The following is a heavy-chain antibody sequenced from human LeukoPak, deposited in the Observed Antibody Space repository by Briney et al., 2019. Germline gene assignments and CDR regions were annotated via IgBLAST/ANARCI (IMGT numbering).Heavy chain of an antibody. CDR3: ARGALIPDF. Sequence: GGSLRLSCAASGFTFSSYATTWVRQAPGKGLAWVSSISKSDGSTYYADSVKGRFTISRDNSKNTVYLHMDSLRVEDTAIYYCARGALIPDFRGQGTLVTVSS. D-gene: IGHD2-21*01. J-gene: IGHJ4*02. CDR1: GFTFSSYA. V-gene: IGHV3-23*01. CDR2: ISKSDGST.